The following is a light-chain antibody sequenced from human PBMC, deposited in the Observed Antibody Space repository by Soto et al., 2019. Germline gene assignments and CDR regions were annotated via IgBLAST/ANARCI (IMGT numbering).Light chain of an antibody. Sequence: ELEWRQYEGTVALSGGEVDIVGCRASHIINNNYLAWYQQKPGQAPRLLTYGASSRATGIPDRFSGGGSGTDFTLTVTRLEPEDFAVYYCQQYGSSITFGQGTRLEIK. J-gene: IGKJ5*01. CDR3: QQYGSSIT. CDR1: HIINNNY. CDR2: GAS. V-gene: IGKV3-20*01.